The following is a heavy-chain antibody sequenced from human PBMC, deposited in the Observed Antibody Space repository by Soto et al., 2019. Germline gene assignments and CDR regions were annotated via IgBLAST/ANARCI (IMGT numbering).Heavy chain of an antibody. J-gene: IGHJ5*02. V-gene: IGHV4-30-4*01. CDR1: GASIRSTDYY. D-gene: IGHD2-21*02. CDR2: VYYTGSN. Sequence: SETLSLTCTVSGASIRSTDYYWSWIRHAPGKGLEWIGYVYYTGSNYYNPSLMSRLTISVETSKNQFSLKMTSVTASETAVYYCVRTAREGAVAPHWFDRWGQRTHVTLSS. CDR3: VRTAREGAVAPHWFDR.